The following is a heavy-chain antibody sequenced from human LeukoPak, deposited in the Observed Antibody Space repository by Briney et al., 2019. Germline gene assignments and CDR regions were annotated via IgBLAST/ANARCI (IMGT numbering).Heavy chain of an antibody. CDR3: AKDYRHGDYYHYMDV. V-gene: IGHV3-23*01. D-gene: IGHD3-16*02. CDR2: IGSSDGGT. J-gene: IGHJ6*03. CDR1: GFTFSIYV. Sequence: GGSLRLSCASSGFTFSIYVMTWVRQAPGKGLEWGSSIGSSDGGTYYADSVKGRFTISRDNSNNMLYLQMNSLRAEDTAVYFCAKDYRHGDYYHYMDVWGKGTTVTVSS.